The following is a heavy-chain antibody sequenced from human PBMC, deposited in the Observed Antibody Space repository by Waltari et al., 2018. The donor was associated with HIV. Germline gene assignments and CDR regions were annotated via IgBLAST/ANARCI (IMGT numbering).Heavy chain of an antibody. J-gene: IGHJ6*02. CDR1: FIFSSYG. D-gene: IGHD3-22*01. Sequence: FIFSSYGMHWVRQAPGMGLEWVAFLSYDGTNKHYADFVKGRFTISRDSSKNTLFLQMNSLRAEDTAVYYCAKPRGSGYSRAPYYGMDVWGQGTTVTVSS. CDR3: AKPRGSGYSRAPYYGMDV. V-gene: IGHV3-30*18. CDR2: LSYDGTNK.